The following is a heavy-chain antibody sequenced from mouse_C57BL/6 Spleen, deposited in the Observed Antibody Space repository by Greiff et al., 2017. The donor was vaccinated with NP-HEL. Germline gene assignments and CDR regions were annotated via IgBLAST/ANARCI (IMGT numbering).Heavy chain of an antibody. V-gene: IGHV4-1*01. Sequence: EVQLQESGGGLVQPGGSLKLSCAASGIDFSRYWMSWVRRAPGKGLEWIGEINPDSSTINYAPSLKDKFIISRDNAKNTLYLQMSKVRSEDTALYYCARDLYDGYPWYFDVWGTGTTVTVSS. CDR2: INPDSSTI. D-gene: IGHD2-3*01. J-gene: IGHJ1*03. CDR1: GIDFSRYW. CDR3: ARDLYDGYPWYFDV.